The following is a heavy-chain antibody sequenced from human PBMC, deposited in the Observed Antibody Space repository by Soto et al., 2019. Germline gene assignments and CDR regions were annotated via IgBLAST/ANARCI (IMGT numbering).Heavy chain of an antibody. V-gene: IGHV1-8*01. CDR3: ARDSSSLDAFDI. D-gene: IGHD6-13*01. Sequence: ASVKVSCKASGYTFTSYDINWVRQATGQGLEWMGWMNPNSGNTGYAQKFQGRVTMTRNTSISTAYMELSSLRSEDTAVYYCARDSSSLDAFDIGGQGTMVTVS. CDR2: MNPNSGNT. CDR1: GYTFTSYD. J-gene: IGHJ3*02.